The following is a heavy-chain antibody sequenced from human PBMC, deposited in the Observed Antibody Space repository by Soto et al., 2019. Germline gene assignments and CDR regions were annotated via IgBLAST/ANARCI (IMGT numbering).Heavy chain of an antibody. CDR2: IYYSGST. Sequence: QVQLQESGPGLVKPSETLSLTCTVSGGSISTYYWSWIRQPPGKGLEWIGYIYYSGSTNYNPSLKSRVTMSVDTSKNQFSLKLSSVTAADTAVYYCARTPYFGMDVWGQGTTVTVSS. CDR3: ARTPYFGMDV. CDR1: GGSISTYY. J-gene: IGHJ6*02. V-gene: IGHV4-59*01.